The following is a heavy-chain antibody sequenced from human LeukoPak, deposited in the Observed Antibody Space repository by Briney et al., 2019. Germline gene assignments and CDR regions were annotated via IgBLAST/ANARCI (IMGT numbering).Heavy chain of an antibody. CDR3: AKTRGAAAGLFDY. CDR2: ISWNSGSI. V-gene: IGHV3-9*01. J-gene: IGHJ4*02. CDR1: GFTFDDYA. D-gene: IGHD6-13*01. Sequence: PGGSLRLSYAASGFTFDDYAMHWVRQAPGKGLEWVSGISWNSGSIGYADSVKGRFTISRDNAKNSLYLQMNSLRAEDTALYYCAKTRGAAAGLFDYWGQGTLVTVSS.